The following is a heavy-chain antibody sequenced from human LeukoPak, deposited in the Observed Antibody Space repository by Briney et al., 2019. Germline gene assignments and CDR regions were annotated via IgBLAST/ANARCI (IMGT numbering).Heavy chain of an antibody. J-gene: IGHJ2*01. CDR1: GGSMFSYY. CDR2: IYSSGIT. CDR3: ARRAYYDSSGYHPTSGYFDL. D-gene: IGHD3-22*01. Sequence: SETLFLTCTVSGGSMFSYYWNWIRQPPGKGLEWIGYIYSSGITNYSPSLRSRGTISVATSRNQFSLRLTSVTAADTAIYYCARRAYYDSSGYHPTSGYFDLWGRGTLVTVSS. V-gene: IGHV4-4*08.